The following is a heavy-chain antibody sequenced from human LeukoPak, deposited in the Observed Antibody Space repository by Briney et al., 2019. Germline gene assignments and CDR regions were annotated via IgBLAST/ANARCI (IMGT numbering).Heavy chain of an antibody. J-gene: IGHJ4*02. CDR2: IHYSGST. CDR3: ARLKYFYDSSGYYFDY. V-gene: IGHV4-39*01. D-gene: IGHD3-22*01. Sequence: SETLSLTCTVSGYSISRSNFYWGWIRQPPGKGLEWIGSIHYSGSTYYNPSLKSRVTLSVDTSKNQFSLKLSSVTAADTAVYYCARLKYFYDSSGYYFDYWGQGTLVTVSS. CDR1: GYSISRSNFY.